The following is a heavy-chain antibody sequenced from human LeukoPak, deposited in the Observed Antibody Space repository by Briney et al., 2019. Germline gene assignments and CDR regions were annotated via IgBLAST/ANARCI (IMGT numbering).Heavy chain of an antibody. V-gene: IGHV4-34*01. CDR2: INHSGTT. Sequence: SQTLSLTCAVYDGSFSGFYWTWIRQSPGKGLEWIGEINHSGTTYLNPSLKSRVSISVDTFKNQFSLKLSSVTAADTAVYYCARAKLLIAVAGAFDIWGQGTMVTVSS. D-gene: IGHD6-19*01. CDR3: ARAKLLIAVAGAFDI. CDR1: DGSFSGFY. J-gene: IGHJ3*02.